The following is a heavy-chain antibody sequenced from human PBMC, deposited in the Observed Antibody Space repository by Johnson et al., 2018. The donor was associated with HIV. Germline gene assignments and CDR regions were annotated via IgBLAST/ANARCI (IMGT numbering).Heavy chain of an antibody. Sequence: HVQLVESAGGVVQPGRSLRLSCAASGFTFSSYAIHWVRQAPGKGLACVAVISYDGSHKYYADSVKGRFTIYKDNSKNTLYLQMNGLRADDKAVYYCAKDLRVFDWFNAYDAFDIWGQGTMVTVSS. V-gene: IGHV3-30*04. CDR1: GFTFSSYA. D-gene: IGHD3-9*01. J-gene: IGHJ3*02. CDR3: AKDLRVFDWFNAYDAFDI. CDR2: ISYDGSHK.